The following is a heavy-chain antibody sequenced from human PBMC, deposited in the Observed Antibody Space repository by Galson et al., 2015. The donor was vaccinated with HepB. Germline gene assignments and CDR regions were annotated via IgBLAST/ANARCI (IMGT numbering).Heavy chain of an antibody. CDR1: GYTFTRNG. CDR3: ARDPGYSSGWYPLYGMDV. J-gene: IGHJ6*02. CDR2: ISPHNGNT. V-gene: IGHV1-18*04. D-gene: IGHD6-19*01. Sequence: SVKVSCKGSGYTFTRNGISWVRQAPGQGLEWMGWISPHNGNTNYAQKFLGRVTMTTDASTSTADMELRSLRSDDTAVYYCARDPGYSSGWYPLYGMDVWGQGTTVTVSS.